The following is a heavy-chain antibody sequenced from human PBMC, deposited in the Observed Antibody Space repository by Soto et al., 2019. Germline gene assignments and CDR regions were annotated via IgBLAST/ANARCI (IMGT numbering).Heavy chain of an antibody. D-gene: IGHD2-2*01. CDR2: ISSSSSTI. J-gene: IGHJ2*01. Sequence: EVQLVESGGGLVQPGGSLRLSCAASGFTFSSYSMNWVRQAPGKGLEWVSYISSSSSTIYYADSVKGRFTISRDNAKNSLYLQMNSLRDEDTAVYYCARGGGPQPSVESKIQSNWYFDLWGRGTLVTVSS. V-gene: IGHV3-48*02. CDR1: GFTFSSYS. CDR3: ARGGGPQPSVESKIQSNWYFDL.